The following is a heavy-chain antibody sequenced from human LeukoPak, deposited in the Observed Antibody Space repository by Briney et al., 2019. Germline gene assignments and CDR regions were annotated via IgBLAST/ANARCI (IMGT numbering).Heavy chain of an antibody. CDR3: AKRGAEVGATVAPGDY. D-gene: IGHD1-26*01. V-gene: IGHV3-21*04. J-gene: IGHJ4*02. CDR1: GFTFSSYS. Sequence: GGSLRLSCAASGFTFSSYSMNWVRQAPGKGLEGVSSISSGSSYIYHADSVKGRFNISRDNAKNSLYLQMNGLIAEDTAVYYCAKRGAEVGATVAPGDYWGQGTLVTVSS. CDR2: ISSGSSYI.